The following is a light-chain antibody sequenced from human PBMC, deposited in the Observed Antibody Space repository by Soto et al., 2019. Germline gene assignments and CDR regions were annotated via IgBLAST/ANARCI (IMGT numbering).Light chain of an antibody. J-gene: IGKJ5*01. Sequence: EIVLTQSPATLSLSAGERAILXXRASQSVSTFLAWLQQKPGQTPRVXIYNASNRTTGIPARFSGSGSGTDFTLTISSLEPEDFAVYYCQQYNSSPITLGQGTRLEIK. V-gene: IGKV3-11*01. CDR3: QQYNSSPIT. CDR1: QSVSTF. CDR2: NAS.